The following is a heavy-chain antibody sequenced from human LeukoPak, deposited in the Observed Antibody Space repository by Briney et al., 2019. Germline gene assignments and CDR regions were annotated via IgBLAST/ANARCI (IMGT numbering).Heavy chain of an antibody. J-gene: IGHJ6*02. D-gene: IGHD2-15*01. Sequence: GESLKISCKGSGYSFTSYWIGWVRQMPGKGLKGMGIFFPGDSDTRYSPSFQGQVTISADKSISTAYLQWSSLKASDTAVYYCARHEVVVAATNYYYGMDVWGQGTTVTVSS. V-gene: IGHV5-51*01. CDR1: GYSFTSYW. CDR2: FFPGDSDT. CDR3: ARHEVVVAATNYYYGMDV.